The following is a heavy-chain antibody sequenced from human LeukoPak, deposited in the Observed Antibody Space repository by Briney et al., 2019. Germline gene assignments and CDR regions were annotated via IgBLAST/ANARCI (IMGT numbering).Heavy chain of an antibody. CDR2: INPSSGGT. J-gene: IGHJ4*02. CDR1: GYTFTGYY. Sequence: ASVKVSCKASGYTFTGYYMHWVRQAPGQGLEWMGWINPSSGGTNYAQKFQGRVTMTRDTSISTAYMELSRLRSDDTAVYYCARDLGVPYYDILTGNDYWGQGTLVTVSS. V-gene: IGHV1-2*02. D-gene: IGHD3-9*01. CDR3: ARDLGVPYYDILTGNDY.